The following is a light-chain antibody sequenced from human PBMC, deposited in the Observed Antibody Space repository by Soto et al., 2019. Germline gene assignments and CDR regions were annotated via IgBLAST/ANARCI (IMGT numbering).Light chain of an antibody. Sequence: DIQMTQSPSTLSASVGDRVTISCRASQTISSWLAWYQQKPGKAPKLLIYDASSLESGVPSRLSGSGSGTEFTLTISSLQPDDFATYYCQQYNSYPWTFGQGTKVDSK. V-gene: IGKV1-5*01. CDR3: QQYNSYPWT. J-gene: IGKJ1*01. CDR2: DAS. CDR1: QTISSW.